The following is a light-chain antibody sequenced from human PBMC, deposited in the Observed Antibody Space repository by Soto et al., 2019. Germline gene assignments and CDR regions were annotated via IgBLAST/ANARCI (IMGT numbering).Light chain of an antibody. CDR3: SSYTSSSTLV. CDR1: SSDVGGYNY. CDR2: DVS. Sequence: LTQPASVSGSPGQSITISCTGTSSDVGGYNYVSWYQQHPGKAPKLMIYDVSNRPSGVSNRFSGSKSGNTASLTISGLQAEDEADYYCSSYTSSSTLVFGGGTKVTVL. J-gene: IGLJ2*01. V-gene: IGLV2-14*01.